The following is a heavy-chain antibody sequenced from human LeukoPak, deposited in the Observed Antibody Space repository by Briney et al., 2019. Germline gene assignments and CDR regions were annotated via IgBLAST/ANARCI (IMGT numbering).Heavy chain of an antibody. CDR2: IIPIFGTA. J-gene: IGHJ3*02. D-gene: IGHD1-26*01. CDR1: GGTFSRYA. Sequence: SVKVSCKASGGTFSRYAISWVRQAPGQGLEWMVGIIPIFGTANYAQKFQGRVTITADESTSTAYMELSSLRSEDTAVYYCARVVVRNVRSGRYFFDAFDIWGQGTMVTVSS. CDR3: ARVVVRNVRSGRYFFDAFDI. V-gene: IGHV1-69*13.